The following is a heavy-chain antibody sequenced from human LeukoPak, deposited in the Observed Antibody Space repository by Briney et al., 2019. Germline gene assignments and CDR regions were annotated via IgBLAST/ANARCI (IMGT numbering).Heavy chain of an antibody. CDR2: ISGSGGST. Sequence: SGGSLRLSCAASGFTFSSYAMSWVRQAPGKGLEWVSAISGSGGSTYYADSVKGRFTISRDNSKNTLYLQMNSLRAEDTAVYYCAKDRRCSSGWYYFDYWGQGTLVTVSS. J-gene: IGHJ4*02. D-gene: IGHD6-19*01. CDR3: AKDRRCSSGWYYFDY. CDR1: GFTFSSYA. V-gene: IGHV3-23*01.